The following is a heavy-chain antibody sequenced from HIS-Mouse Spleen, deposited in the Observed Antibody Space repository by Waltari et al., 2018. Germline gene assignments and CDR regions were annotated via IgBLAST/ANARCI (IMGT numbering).Heavy chain of an antibody. V-gene: IGHV1-8*01. J-gene: IGHJ4*02. CDR2: MKPNSGNT. Sequence: QVQLVQSGAEVKKPGASVKVSCKASGYTFTSYDINWVRQATGQGLEWMGWMKPNSGNTGYAQKFQGRVTRTRNTSISTAYMELSSLRSEDTAVYYCARGHDYSNYFDYWGQGTLVTVSS. CDR3: ARGHDYSNYFDY. CDR1: GYTFTSYD. D-gene: IGHD4-4*01.